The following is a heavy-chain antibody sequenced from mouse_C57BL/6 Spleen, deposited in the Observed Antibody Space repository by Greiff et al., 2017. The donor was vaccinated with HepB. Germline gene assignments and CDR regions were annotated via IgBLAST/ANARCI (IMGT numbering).Heavy chain of an antibody. J-gene: IGHJ4*01. Sequence: QVQLQQPGAELVMPGASVKLSCKASGYTFTSYWMHWVKQRPGQGLEWIGEIDPSDSYTNYNQKFKGKSTLTADKSSSTAYMQLSSLTSEDSAVYYCASSRLERETYYAMDYWGQGTSVTVSS. CDR1: GYTFTSYW. V-gene: IGHV1-69*01. D-gene: IGHD2-4*01. CDR3: ASSRLERETYYAMDY. CDR2: IDPSDSYT.